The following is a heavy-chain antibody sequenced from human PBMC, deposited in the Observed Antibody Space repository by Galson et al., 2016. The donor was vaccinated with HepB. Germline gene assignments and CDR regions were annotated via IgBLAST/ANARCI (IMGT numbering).Heavy chain of an antibody. CDR2: IYSGGST. V-gene: IGHV3-53*01. D-gene: IGHD6-19*01. CDR1: GFTVSSNY. CDR3: ARASSNGWHGRETFDY. J-gene: IGHJ4*02. Sequence: SLRLSCAASGFTVSSNYMSWVRQVPGKGLEWVSVIYSGGSTYYADSAKGRFTISRDHSQNTLYLQMNSLRAEDTAVYYCARASSNGWHGRETFDYWGQGTLVTVSS.